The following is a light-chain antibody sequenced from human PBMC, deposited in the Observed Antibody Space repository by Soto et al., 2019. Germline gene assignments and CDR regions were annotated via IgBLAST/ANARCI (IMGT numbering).Light chain of an antibody. CDR3: AIWDDSVDGWV. J-gene: IGLJ3*02. CDR2: YDD. V-gene: IGLV1-36*01. Sequence: QSVLTQPPSVSEAPGQRVTISCSGSNVGNKPVNWYQQLPGKAPKLLLYYDDMLSSGVSDRFSGSKSGTSASLAISGLQKDEEGDYYCAIWDDSVDGWVFGGGTKLTVL. CDR1: NVGNKP.